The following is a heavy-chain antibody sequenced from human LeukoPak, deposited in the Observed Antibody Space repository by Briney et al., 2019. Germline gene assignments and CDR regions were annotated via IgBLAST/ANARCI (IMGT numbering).Heavy chain of an antibody. V-gene: IGHV3-7*04. J-gene: IGHJ4*02. Sequence: GGSLRLSCAASGFTLRSYWMSWVRQAPGKGLEWVANINQDGSETHYVDSMKGRFTISRDNARHSLYLQVNSLRAEDTAVYYCARDQSGSGWSYWGQGTLVTVSS. CDR3: ARDQSGSGWSY. CDR2: INQDGSET. CDR1: GFTLRSYW. D-gene: IGHD6-19*01.